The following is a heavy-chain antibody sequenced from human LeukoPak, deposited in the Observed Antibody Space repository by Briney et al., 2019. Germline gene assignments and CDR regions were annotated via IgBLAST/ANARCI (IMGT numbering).Heavy chain of an antibody. J-gene: IGHJ4*02. V-gene: IGHV3-23*01. CDR3: AKGSRSIAVDNLCDY. Sequence: GGSLRLSCAASGFTFSSSAMSWVRQAPGKGLEWVSVISSSGGSTYYADSVKGRFTIFRDNSKNTLYLQMSSLRAEDTAVYYCAKGSRSIAVDNLCDYWGQGTLVTVSS. CDR1: GFTFSSSA. D-gene: IGHD6-6*01. CDR2: ISSSGGST.